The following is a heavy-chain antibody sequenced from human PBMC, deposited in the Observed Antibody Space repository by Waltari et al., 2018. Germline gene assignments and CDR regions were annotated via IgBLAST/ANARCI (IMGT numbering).Heavy chain of an antibody. V-gene: IGHV3-7*01. CDR2: IKEDGSER. Sequence: EVHLVESGGGLVQPGGSLRLSCAASGFTFSNFWMDWVRQAPGKGLEWVANIKEDGSERHYIDSVKGRFTISRDNAKNLLYLEMNSLRAGDTAVYYCSVSLNSWGQGTLVTVSS. J-gene: IGHJ4*02. CDR3: SVSLNS. CDR1: GFTFSNFW.